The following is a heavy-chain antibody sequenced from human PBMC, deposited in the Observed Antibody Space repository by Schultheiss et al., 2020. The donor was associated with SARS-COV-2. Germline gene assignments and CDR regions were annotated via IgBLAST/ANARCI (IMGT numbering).Heavy chain of an antibody. Sequence: GGSLRLSCAASGFTFSSYAMHWVRQAPGKGLEWVAVISYDGSNKYYADSVKGRFTISRDNAKKSLYLQMNSLRAEDTAVYYCARGRGGSYYYGMDVWGQGTAVTVSS. V-gene: IGHV3-30*01. CDR2: ISYDGSNK. CDR1: GFTFSSYA. CDR3: ARGRGGSYYYGMDV. J-gene: IGHJ6*02. D-gene: IGHD2-15*01.